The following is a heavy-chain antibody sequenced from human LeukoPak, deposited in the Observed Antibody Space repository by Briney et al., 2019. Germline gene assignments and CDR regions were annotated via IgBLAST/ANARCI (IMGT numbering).Heavy chain of an antibody. J-gene: IGHJ4*02. Sequence: GASVKVSCKASGYTFTSYGISWARQAPGQGLEWMGWISAYNGNTNHAQKLQGRVTMTTDTSTSTAYMELRSLRSDDTAVYYCARSMPMLTGTTGPKYYFDYWGQGTLVTVSS. D-gene: IGHD1-7*01. CDR1: GYTFTSYG. CDR2: ISAYNGNT. CDR3: ARSMPMLTGTTGPKYYFDY. V-gene: IGHV1-18*01.